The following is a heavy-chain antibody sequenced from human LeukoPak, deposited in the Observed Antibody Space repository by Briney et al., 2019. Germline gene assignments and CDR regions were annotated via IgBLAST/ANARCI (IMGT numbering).Heavy chain of an antibody. V-gene: IGHV5-10-1*01. CDR1: GYNFTSYW. CDR2: IDPSDSYT. J-gene: IGHJ4*02. Sequence: GASLQISCKGSGYNFTSYWISWVRQMPGKGLEWMGRIDPSDSYTNYSPSFQGHVTISADKSISTAYLQWSSLKASDTAMYYCARIASYSSSHEFDYWGQGTLVTVSS. D-gene: IGHD6-6*01. CDR3: ARIASYSSSHEFDY.